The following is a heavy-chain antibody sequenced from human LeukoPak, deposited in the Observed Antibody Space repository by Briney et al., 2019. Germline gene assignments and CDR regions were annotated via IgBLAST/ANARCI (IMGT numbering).Heavy chain of an antibody. CDR1: GGSISSGGYS. Sequence: SETLSLTCAVSGGSISSGGYSWSWIRQPPGKGLEWIGYIYHSGSTYYNPSLKSRVTISVDTSKNQFSLKLSSVTAADTAVYYCARGRDYGGNSGVDYWGQGTLVTVSS. D-gene: IGHD4-23*01. V-gene: IGHV4-30-2*01. CDR3: ARGRDYGGNSGVDY. CDR2: IYHSGST. J-gene: IGHJ4*02.